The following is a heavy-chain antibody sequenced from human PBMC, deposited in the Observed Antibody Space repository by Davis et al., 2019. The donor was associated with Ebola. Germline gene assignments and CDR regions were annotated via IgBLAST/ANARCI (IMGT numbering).Heavy chain of an antibody. CDR2: INSDGSST. CDR1: GFTVSSNY. D-gene: IGHD2-15*01. Sequence: GESLKISCAASGFTVSSNYMSWVRQAPGKGLVWVSRINSDGSSTSYADSVKGRFTISRDNAKSTLYLQMNSLRAEDTAVYYCARGNRYCSGDICANWFDPWGQGTLVTVSS. V-gene: IGHV3-74*01. CDR3: ARGNRYCSGDICANWFDP. J-gene: IGHJ5*02.